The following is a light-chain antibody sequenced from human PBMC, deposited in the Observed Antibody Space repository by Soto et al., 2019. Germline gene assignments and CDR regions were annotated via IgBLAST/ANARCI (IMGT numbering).Light chain of an antibody. CDR1: QSVSSSY. V-gene: IGKV3-20*01. CDR3: QQYRT. CDR2: GAS. Sequence: EIVLTQSPGTLSLSPGEEATLSCRASQSVSSSYIAWYQQRPGQAPRLLIYGASTRATGIPARFSGSGSGTEFTLTISSLQSEDFAVYYCQQYRTFGQGTKVAIK. J-gene: IGKJ1*01.